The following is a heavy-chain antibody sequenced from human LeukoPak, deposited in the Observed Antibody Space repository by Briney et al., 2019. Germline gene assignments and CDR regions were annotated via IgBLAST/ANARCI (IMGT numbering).Heavy chain of an antibody. V-gene: IGHV3-21*01. CDR1: GFTFSSYS. J-gene: IGHJ4*02. Sequence: GGSLRLSCAASGFTFSSYSMNWVRQAPGKGLEGVSSISSSSSSVYYADSVKGRFTISRDNAKNSLYLQMNRLRAEDTAVYYCARASGDIVETATMGSYWGQGTLVTVSS. CDR2: ISSSSSSV. D-gene: IGHD5-18*01. CDR3: ARASGDIVETATMGSY.